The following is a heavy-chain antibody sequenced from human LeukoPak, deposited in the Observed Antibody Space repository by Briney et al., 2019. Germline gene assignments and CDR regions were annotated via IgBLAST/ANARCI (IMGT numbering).Heavy chain of an antibody. J-gene: IGHJ4*02. CDR2: IWYDGSNK. Sequence: GGSLRLSCAASGFTFSSYGMHWVRQAPGKGLEWVAVIWYDGSNKYYADSVKGRFTISRDNSKNTLYLQMNSLRAEDTAVYYCARDIGDYGDYFDYWVQGTLVTVSS. D-gene: IGHD4-17*01. CDR3: ARDIGDYGDYFDY. V-gene: IGHV3-33*01. CDR1: GFTFSSYG.